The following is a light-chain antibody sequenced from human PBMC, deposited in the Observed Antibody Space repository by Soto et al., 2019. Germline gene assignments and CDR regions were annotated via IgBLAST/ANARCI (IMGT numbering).Light chain of an antibody. CDR2: HAS. J-gene: IGKJ1*01. V-gene: IGKV1-5*01. CDR3: QQYNSYSPWT. CDR1: QSISNW. Sequence: DVHMTQSPSTLPASXGDMVTXXXXXSQSISNWLAWYQQKPGTAPKVLIYHASNLQSGVPSRFSGSGSGTEFTLTISSLQPDDFATYYCQQYNSYSPWTFGQGTKVDIK.